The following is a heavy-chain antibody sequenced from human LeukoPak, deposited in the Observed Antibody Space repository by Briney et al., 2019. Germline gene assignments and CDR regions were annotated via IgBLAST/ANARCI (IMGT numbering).Heavy chain of an antibody. CDR2: ITSDGASI. CDR3: ARLSYDSGTHYTCYEY. CDR1: GFSFSPTW. D-gene: IGHD3-10*01. Sequence: PGGSLRLSFAASGFSFSPTWMHWVRPPPGQGLVWVARITSDGASISYAESVKGRFTISRDNAKNTLYLQMNSLRADDTAVYYCARLSYDSGTHYTCYEYWGQGTLVTVSS. J-gene: IGHJ4*02. V-gene: IGHV3-74*03.